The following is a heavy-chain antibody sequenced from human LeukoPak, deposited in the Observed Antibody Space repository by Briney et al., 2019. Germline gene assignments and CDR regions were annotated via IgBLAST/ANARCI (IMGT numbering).Heavy chain of an antibody. CDR2: INCNSGDA. CDR1: GYSFTKHY. Sequence: ASVKVSCKASGYSFTKHYIYWVRQAPGQGLEWVGRINCNSGDANSAQKFQGRVTMTRDTSVSTAYMDLSSVTSDDTAVYFCAKSAGHCSNGICFTDYYMDVWGRGTTVTVSS. V-gene: IGHV1-2*02. J-gene: IGHJ6*03. D-gene: IGHD2-8*01. CDR3: AKSAGHCSNGICFTDYYMDV.